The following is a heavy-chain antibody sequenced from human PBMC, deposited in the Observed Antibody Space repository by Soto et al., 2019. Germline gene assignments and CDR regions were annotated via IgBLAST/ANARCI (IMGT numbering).Heavy chain of an antibody. J-gene: IGHJ5*02. CDR3: AREGSDWYNWFDP. CDR1: GFTFNNYN. Sequence: EVQLVESGGGLVQPGGSLRLSCAASGFTFNNYNMNWVRQAPGKGLEWVSYISSSTIYYADSVKGRFTISRDNAKNSLYLEMNCLRAEDTAVYYCAREGSDWYNWFDPWGQGTLVTVSS. V-gene: IGHV3-48*01. CDR2: ISSSTI. D-gene: IGHD6-19*01.